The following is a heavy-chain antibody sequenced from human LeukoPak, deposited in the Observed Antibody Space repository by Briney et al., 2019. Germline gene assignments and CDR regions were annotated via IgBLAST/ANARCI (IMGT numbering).Heavy chain of an antibody. CDR1: GYSISSGYY. Sequence: SETLSLTCAVSGYSISSGYYWGWIRQPPGKGLERIGSIYHSGSTYDNPSLKSRVTISVDTSKNQFSLKLSSVTAADTAAYYCARHYGGNSPAHAFDIWGQGTMVTVSS. CDR2: IYHSGST. J-gene: IGHJ3*02. CDR3: ARHYGGNSPAHAFDI. V-gene: IGHV4-38-2*01. D-gene: IGHD4-23*01.